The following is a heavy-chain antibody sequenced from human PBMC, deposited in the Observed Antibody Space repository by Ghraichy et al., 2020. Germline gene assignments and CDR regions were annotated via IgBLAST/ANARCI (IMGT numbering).Heavy chain of an antibody. D-gene: IGHD2-15*01. V-gene: IGHV4-38-2*02. Sequence: SETLSLTCTVSGYSISSGYYWGWIRQPPGKGLEWIGSIYHSGSTYYNPSLKSRVTISVDTSKNQFSLKLSSVTAADTAVYYCARVVVAATAPYYYYYMDVWGKGTTVTVSS. J-gene: IGHJ6*03. CDR2: IYHSGST. CDR3: ARVVVAATAPYYYYYMDV. CDR1: GYSISSGYY.